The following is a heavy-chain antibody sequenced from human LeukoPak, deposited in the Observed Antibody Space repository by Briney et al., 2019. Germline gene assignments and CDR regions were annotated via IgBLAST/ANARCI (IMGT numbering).Heavy chain of an antibody. CDR2: INPSGGST. J-gene: IGHJ4*02. Sequence: ASVKVSCKASGYTFTSYYMHWVRRAPGQGLEWMGIINPSGGSTSYAQKFQGRVTMTRDTSTSTVYMELSSLRSEDTAVYYCARDVIGYDNHQTHFDYWGQGTLVTVSS. V-gene: IGHV1-46*01. D-gene: IGHD5-12*01. CDR1: GYTFTSYY. CDR3: ARDVIGYDNHQTHFDY.